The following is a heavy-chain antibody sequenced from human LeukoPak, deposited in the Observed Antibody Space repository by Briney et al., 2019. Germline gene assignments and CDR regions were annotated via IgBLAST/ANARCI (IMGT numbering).Heavy chain of an antibody. J-gene: IGHJ6*02. V-gene: IGHV3-74*01. CDR2: INSDGSRI. Sequence: GGSLRLSCAASGFTLSSYWMSWVRQAPGKGLVWVSRINSDGSRINYADSVKGRFTISRDSAKNTLYLQMNRLRAEDTAVYYCARSYCSDCSCFLAAFGDSYSYCMDVWGQGTTVTVS. CDR1: GFTLSSYW. D-gene: IGHD2-15*01. CDR3: ARSYCSDCSCFLAAFGDSYSYCMDV.